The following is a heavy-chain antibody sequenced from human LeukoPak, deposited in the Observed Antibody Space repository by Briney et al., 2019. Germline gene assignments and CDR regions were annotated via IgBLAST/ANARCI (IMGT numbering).Heavy chain of an antibody. J-gene: IGHJ3*02. Sequence: GGSLRLSCAASGFTFSSYDMHWVRQATGKGLEWVSAIGTAGDTYYPGSVKGRFTISRDSSKNTLYLQMNSLREEDAAVYYCARWNDCGAKWDAFDIWGQGAMVTVS. CDR3: ARWNDCGAKWDAFDI. D-gene: IGHD4-23*01. CDR2: IGTAGDT. V-gene: IGHV3-13*04. CDR1: GFTFSSYD.